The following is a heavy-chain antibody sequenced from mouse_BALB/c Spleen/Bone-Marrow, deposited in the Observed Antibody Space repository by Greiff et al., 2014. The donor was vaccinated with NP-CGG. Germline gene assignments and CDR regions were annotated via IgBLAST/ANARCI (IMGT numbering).Heavy chain of an antibody. D-gene: IGHD1-1*01. CDR3: AAYYYGSIQFAY. J-gene: IGHJ3*01. Sequence: EVKLMESGAELVKPGASVKLSCTASGFNIKDTYMHWVKQRPEQGLEWIGRIDPANGNTKYDPKFQGKATITADTSSNTAYLQLSSLTSEDTAVYYCAAYYYGSIQFAYWGQGTLVTVSA. V-gene: IGHV14-3*02. CDR1: GFNIKDTY. CDR2: IDPANGNT.